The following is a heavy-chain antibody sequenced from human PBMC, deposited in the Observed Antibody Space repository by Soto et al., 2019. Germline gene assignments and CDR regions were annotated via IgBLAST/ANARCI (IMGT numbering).Heavy chain of an antibody. CDR3: ARGGVSTRTFGY. V-gene: IGHV5-51*01. CDR1: EYTFAGYW. J-gene: IGHJ4*02. CDR2: IYLCDSDT. D-gene: IGHD3-3*01. Sequence: SSKGSEYTFAGYWIGCMLMLAGKGLELRGIIYLCDSDTRYRPSFQCQVTISADKSISSAYLQWSSLRASDTAMYYCARGGVSTRTFGYWGQGTPVTDSS.